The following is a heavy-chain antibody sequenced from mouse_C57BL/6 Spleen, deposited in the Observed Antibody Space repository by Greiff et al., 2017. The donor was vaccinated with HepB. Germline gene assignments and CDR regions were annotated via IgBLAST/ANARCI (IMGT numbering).Heavy chain of an antibody. D-gene: IGHD1-1*01. J-gene: IGHJ4*01. CDR2: IDPEDGET. CDR1: GFNIKDYY. CDR3: AYYYGNSYLYYAMDY. V-gene: IGHV14-2*01. Sequence: VQLQQSGAELVKPGASVKLSCTASGFNIKDYYMHWVKQRTEKGLEWIGRIDPEDGETKYAPKFQGKATITADTDSNTTYLQLSSLTSEDTAVYYCAYYYGNSYLYYAMDYWGQGTSVTVSS.